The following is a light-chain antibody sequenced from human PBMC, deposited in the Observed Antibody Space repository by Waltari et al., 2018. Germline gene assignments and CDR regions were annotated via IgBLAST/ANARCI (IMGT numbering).Light chain of an antibody. CDR3: QQYAESLLT. CDR1: RRIGSS. CDR2: EKF. J-gene: IGKJ4*01. Sequence: DIQMTQSPSTLSASVGDSGTISCRASRRIGSSLAWYQQKPGKAPNILIYEKFHLQSGDPSSFSGNASGTEFSLIISSLQPHDSAVYYRQQYAESLLTFGRGTKLKIK. V-gene: IGKV1-5*03.